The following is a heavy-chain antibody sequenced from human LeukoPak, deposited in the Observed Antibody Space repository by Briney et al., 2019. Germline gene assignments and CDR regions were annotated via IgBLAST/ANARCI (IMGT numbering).Heavy chain of an antibody. CDR3: AHDFGIGEES. CDR2: ISSSATIK. J-gene: IGHJ5*02. V-gene: IGHV3-48*03. CDR1: GFSFRSYE. D-gene: IGHD3-3*01. Sequence: GGSLRLSCAASGFSFRSYEMHWVRQTPSQGLEWVPYISSSATIKYYAGSVKGRFTISRDNAKNSQYLQMNSLRAEDTAVYYCAHDFGIGEESWGQGTLVTVSS.